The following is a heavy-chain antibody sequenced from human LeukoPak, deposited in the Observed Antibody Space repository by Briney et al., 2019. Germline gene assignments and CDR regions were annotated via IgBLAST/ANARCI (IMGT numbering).Heavy chain of an antibody. D-gene: IGHD3-3*01. J-gene: IGHJ4*02. Sequence: PSQTLSLTCTVSGGSISSGSYYWSWIRQPAGKGLEWIGRIYTSGSTNYNPSLKSRVTISVDTSKNQFSLKLSSVTAADTAVYYCARVRPGGYDFWSGYLDYWGQGTLVTVSS. CDR1: GGSISSGSYY. CDR2: IYTSGST. CDR3: ARVRPGGYDFWSGYLDY. V-gene: IGHV4-61*02.